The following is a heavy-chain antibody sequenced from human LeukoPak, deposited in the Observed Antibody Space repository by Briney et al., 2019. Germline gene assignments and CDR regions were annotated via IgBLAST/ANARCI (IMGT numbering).Heavy chain of an antibody. D-gene: IGHD6-13*01. CDR3: ARGPWNGAGTFWFDP. V-gene: IGHV4-61*02. CDR2: ISSSGST. J-gene: IGHJ5*02. Sequence: PSETLSLTCKVSGGSISSGSHYWSWIRQPAGKGLEWIGRISSSGSTIYNPSLKSRVTISVDTSKNQFSLKLTSVTAADTAVYYCARGPWNGAGTFWFDPWGQGTLVTVSS. CDR1: GGSISSGSHY.